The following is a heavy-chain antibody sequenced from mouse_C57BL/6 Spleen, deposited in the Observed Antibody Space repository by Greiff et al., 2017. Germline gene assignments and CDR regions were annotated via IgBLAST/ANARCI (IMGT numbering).Heavy chain of an antibody. CDR1: GYTFTSYW. CDR3: ARSAVVPMDY. Sequence: QVQLQQPGAELVMPGASVKLSCKASGYTFTSYWMHWVKQRPGQGLEWIGEIDPSDSYTNYNQKFKGKSTLTVDKSSSTAYMKLSSLTAEDSAVYYCARSAVVPMDYWGQGTSVTVSS. V-gene: IGHV1-69*01. D-gene: IGHD6-1*01. J-gene: IGHJ4*01. CDR2: IDPSDSYT.